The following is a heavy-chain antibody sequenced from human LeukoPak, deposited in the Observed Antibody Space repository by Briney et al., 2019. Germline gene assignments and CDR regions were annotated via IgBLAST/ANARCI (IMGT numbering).Heavy chain of an antibody. CDR3: AKVDGYNSGWYDY. J-gene: IGHJ4*02. CDR1: GFTFDDYG. D-gene: IGHD6-19*01. V-gene: IGHV3-9*01. CDR2: ISWNSGNI. Sequence: PGGSLRLSCAASGFTFDDYGMHWVRQPPGKGLEWVSGISWNSGNIGYADSVKGRFTISRDNAKNSLYLQMNRLRAEDTALYYCAKVDGYNSGWYDYWGQGTLVTVSS.